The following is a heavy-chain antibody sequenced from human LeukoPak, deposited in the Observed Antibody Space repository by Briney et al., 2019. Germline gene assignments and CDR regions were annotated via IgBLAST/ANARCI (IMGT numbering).Heavy chain of an antibody. D-gene: IGHD6-19*01. CDR3: ARDPGTYSSGWYGFDY. CDR1: GYTFTSYG. J-gene: IGHJ4*02. Sequence: ASVKVSCKASGYTFTSYGISWVRQAPGQGLEWMGWISAYNGNTNYAQKLQGRVTMTTDTSTSTAYMELSSLRSEDTAVYYCARDPGTYSSGWYGFDYWGQGTLITVSS. CDR2: ISAYNGNT. V-gene: IGHV1-18*01.